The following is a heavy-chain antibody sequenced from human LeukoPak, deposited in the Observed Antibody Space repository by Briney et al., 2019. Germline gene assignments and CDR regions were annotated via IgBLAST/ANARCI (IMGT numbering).Heavy chain of an antibody. J-gene: IGHJ6*02. D-gene: IGHD6-13*01. CDR2: IHYTGST. V-gene: IGHV4-59*08. CDR3: ARLSHIAAAGAYSYHSVNI. Sequence: SETLSLTCSVSGGSISDNSWSWIRRPPGKGLGWIGHIHYTGSTDYNPSLKSRVTLSLDTPKNQFSLKVTSVTAADTAVYYCARLSHIAAAGAYSYHSVNIWSQGTSVTVSS. CDR1: GGSISDNS.